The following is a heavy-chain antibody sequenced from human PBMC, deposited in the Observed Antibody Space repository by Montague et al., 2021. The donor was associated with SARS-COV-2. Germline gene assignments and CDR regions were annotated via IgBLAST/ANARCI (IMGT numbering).Heavy chain of an antibody. CDR3: ARVGDFGGDDAFDI. CDR2: INQDESLK. D-gene: IGHD3-16*01. V-gene: IGHV3-7*01. Sequence: SLRLSCAASGFTFSRYWMRWVRQAPGKGLEWVANINQDESLKFHADSVEGRFTISRDNAKNTMYLQMNSLRVEDTAVYYCARVGDFGGDDAFDIWGRGTMVTVSS. CDR1: GFTFSRYW. J-gene: IGHJ3*02.